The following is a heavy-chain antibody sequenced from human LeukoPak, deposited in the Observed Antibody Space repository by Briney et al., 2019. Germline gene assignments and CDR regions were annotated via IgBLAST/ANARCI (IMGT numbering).Heavy chain of an antibody. V-gene: IGHV3-64*01. Sequence: GGSLRLSCAASGFTFSSYAMHWVRQAPGKGLEYVSAISSNGGSTYYANSVKGRFTISRDNSKNTLYLQMGSLRAEDMAVYYCARDYGDSSGWSKGLVDYWGQGTLVTVSS. J-gene: IGHJ4*02. CDR2: ISSNGGST. D-gene: IGHD6-19*01. CDR1: GFTFSSYA. CDR3: ARDYGDSSGWSKGLVDY.